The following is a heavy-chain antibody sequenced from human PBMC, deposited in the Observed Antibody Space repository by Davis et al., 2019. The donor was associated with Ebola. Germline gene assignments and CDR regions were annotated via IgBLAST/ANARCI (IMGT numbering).Heavy chain of an antibody. J-gene: IGHJ6*02. CDR2: IYYSGST. CDR1: GGSFSGYY. Sequence: PSETLSLTCAVYGGSFSGYYWSWIRQPPGKGLEWIGSIYYSGSTYYNPSLKSRVTISVDTSKNQFSLKLSSVTAADTAVYYCARGGSSWPPYYYYYGMDVWGQGTTVTVSS. V-gene: IGHV4-34*01. CDR3: ARGGSSWPPYYYYYGMDV. D-gene: IGHD6-13*01.